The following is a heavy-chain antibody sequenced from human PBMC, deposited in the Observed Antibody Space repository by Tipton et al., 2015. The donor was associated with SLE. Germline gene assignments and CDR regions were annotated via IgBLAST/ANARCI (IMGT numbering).Heavy chain of an antibody. CDR1: GGSFSDYY. D-gene: IGHD6-6*01. CDR3: ACRIAARPDWYFDL. V-gene: IGHV4-59*07. Sequence: TLSLTCAVYGGSFSDYYWSWIRQPPGKGLEWIGYIYYSGSTNYNPSLKSRVTISVDTSKNQFSLKLSSVTAADTAVYYCACRIAARPDWYFDLWGRGTLVTVSS. J-gene: IGHJ2*01. CDR2: IYYSGST.